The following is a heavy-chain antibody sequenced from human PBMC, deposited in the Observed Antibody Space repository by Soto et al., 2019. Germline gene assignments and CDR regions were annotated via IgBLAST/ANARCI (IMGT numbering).Heavy chain of an antibody. CDR3: ARDASGSSSFNWFDP. J-gene: IGHJ5*02. Sequence: SETLSLTCTVSGGSISSYCWSWIRQPAGKGLEWIGRIYSSGRTRYNYSLESRVTMSVDTSKKQFSLKLSSVTAADTAVYYCARDASGSSSFNWFDPWGQGTLVTVSS. CDR2: IYSSGRT. D-gene: IGHD6-6*01. CDR1: GGSISSYC. V-gene: IGHV4-4*07.